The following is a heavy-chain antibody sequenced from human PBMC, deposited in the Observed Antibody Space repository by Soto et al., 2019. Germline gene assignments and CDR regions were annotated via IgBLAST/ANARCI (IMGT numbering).Heavy chain of an antibody. D-gene: IGHD5-12*01. CDR1: GYTFTSYY. Sequence: ASVKVSCKASGYTFTSYYMHWVRQAPGQGLEWMGIINPSGGSTSYAQKFQGRVTMTRDTSTSTVYMELSSLRSEDTAVYYCHVEMATAAFDIWGQGTMVTVSS. CDR3: HVEMATAAFDI. V-gene: IGHV1-46*01. J-gene: IGHJ3*02. CDR2: INPSGGST.